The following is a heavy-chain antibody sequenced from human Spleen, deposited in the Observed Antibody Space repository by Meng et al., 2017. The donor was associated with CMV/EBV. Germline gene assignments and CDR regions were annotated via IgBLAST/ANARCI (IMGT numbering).Heavy chain of an antibody. V-gene: IGHV3-11*01. D-gene: IGHD2-2*01. CDR3: ARVGRWADVIPAASCAFDM. J-gene: IGHJ3*02. Sequence: GGSLRLSCAASGFRFSDYYMSWIRQAPGKGLEWLSYISDSGSSRYYADSVRGRFTISRDNAKKSLYLEMNILRAEDTALYYCARVGRWADVIPAASCAFDMWGQGTMVTVSS. CDR1: GFRFSDYY. CDR2: ISDSGSSR.